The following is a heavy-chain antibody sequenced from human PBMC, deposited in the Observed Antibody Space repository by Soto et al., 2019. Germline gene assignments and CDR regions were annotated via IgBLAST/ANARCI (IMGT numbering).Heavy chain of an antibody. CDR1: GYTFTSYD. J-gene: IGHJ4*02. CDR3: ATPLDYGDLNFDY. CDR2: MNPNSGNT. V-gene: IGHV1-8*01. D-gene: IGHD4-17*01. Sequence: ASVKVSCKASGYTFTSYDINWVRQATGQGLEWMGWMNPNSGNTGYAQKFQGRVTMTRNTSISTAYMELSSLRSEDTAVYYCATPLDYGDLNFDYWGQGTLVNVSS.